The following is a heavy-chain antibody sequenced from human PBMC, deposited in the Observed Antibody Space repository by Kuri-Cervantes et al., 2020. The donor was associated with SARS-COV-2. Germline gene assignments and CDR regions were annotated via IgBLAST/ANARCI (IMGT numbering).Heavy chain of an antibody. J-gene: IGHJ4*02. CDR2: IYYSGST. CDR1: GYSISSSNW. CDR3: ARSFTVRGAYFDY. D-gene: IGHD3-10*01. V-gene: IGHV4-28*01. Sequence: LRLSCAVSGYSISSSNWWGWIRQPPGKGLAWIGYIYYSGSTYYNPSLKSRVTMSVDTSKSQFSLKLSSVTAADTAVYYCARSFTVRGAYFDYWGQGTLVTVSS.